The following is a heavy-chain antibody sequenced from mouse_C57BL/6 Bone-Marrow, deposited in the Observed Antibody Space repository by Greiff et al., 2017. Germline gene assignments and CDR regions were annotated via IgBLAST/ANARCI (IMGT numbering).Heavy chain of an antibody. Sequence: VQLKESGPGLVKPSQSLSLTCSVTGYSITSGYYWNWIRQFPGNKLEWMGYISYDGSNNYNPSLKNRISITRDTSTNQFFLKLNSVTTEDTATYYCDRYYSFWGQGTTLTVSS. D-gene: IGHD2-12*01. CDR2: ISYDGSN. J-gene: IGHJ2*01. CDR3: DRYYSF. CDR1: GYSITSGYY. V-gene: IGHV3-6*01.